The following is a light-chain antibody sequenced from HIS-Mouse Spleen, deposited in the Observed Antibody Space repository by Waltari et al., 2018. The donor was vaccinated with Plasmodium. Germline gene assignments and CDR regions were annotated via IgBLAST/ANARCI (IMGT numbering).Light chain of an antibody. Sequence: SYELTQPLSVSVALGQTARITCGGNNIGSKNVHWYQPKPGQAPGLVIYRDSNRPSGIPERFPGSNSGNTATLTSSRAQAGDEADYYCQVWDSSTVVFGGGTKLTVL. CDR3: QVWDSSTVV. J-gene: IGLJ2*01. CDR1: NIGSKN. V-gene: IGLV3-9*01. CDR2: RDS.